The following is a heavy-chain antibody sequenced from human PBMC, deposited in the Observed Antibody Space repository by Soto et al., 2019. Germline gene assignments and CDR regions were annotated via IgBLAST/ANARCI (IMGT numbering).Heavy chain of an antibody. CDR3: ARMDDNDFDYCYYGMEV. V-gene: IGHV4-34*01. D-gene: IGHD3-16*01. Sequence: QVQLQQWGAGLLKPSETLSLTCAVYGGSFSGYYWSWIRQPPGKGLEWIGEINHSGSTNYNPSLKSRVTISVDTSKNQFSLKLSSVTAADTAVYYCARMDDNDFDYCYYGMEVWGQGTTVTVSS. CDR1: GGSFSGYY. J-gene: IGHJ6*02. CDR2: INHSGST.